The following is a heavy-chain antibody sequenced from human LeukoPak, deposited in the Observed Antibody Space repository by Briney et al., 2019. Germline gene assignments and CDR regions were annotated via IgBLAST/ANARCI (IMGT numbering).Heavy chain of an antibody. CDR3: ARLGSGYYSDYFDY. CDR2: INHSGST. J-gene: IGHJ4*02. V-gene: IGHV4-34*01. Sequence: SETLSLTCAVYGRSFSGYYWSWIRQPPGKGLEWIGEINHSGSTNYNPSLKSRVTISVGTSKNQFSLKLSSVTAADTAVYYCARLGSGYYSDYFDYWGQGTLVTVSS. CDR1: GRSFSGYY. D-gene: IGHD3-22*01.